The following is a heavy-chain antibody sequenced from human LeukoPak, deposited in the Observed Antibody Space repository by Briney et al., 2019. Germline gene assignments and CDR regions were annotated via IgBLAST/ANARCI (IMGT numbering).Heavy chain of an antibody. CDR1: GGSFSGHY. CDR2: INHSGST. CDR3: ARNSVPSFYSDTSGYFYY. D-gene: IGHD3-22*01. J-gene: IGHJ4*02. Sequence: SETLSLTCGVSGGSFSGHYFSWVRQSPEKGLEWIGEINHSGSTNYNPSLKSRVTISVDTAKKQISLKLNSVTAADTAVYYCARNSVPSFYSDTSGYFYYWGQGTLDTVSS. V-gene: IGHV4-34*01.